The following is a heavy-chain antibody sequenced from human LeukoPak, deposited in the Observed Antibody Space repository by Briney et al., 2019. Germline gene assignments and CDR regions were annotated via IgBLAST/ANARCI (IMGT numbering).Heavy chain of an antibody. CDR3: ARHEYSGSYYGLSWFDP. CDR1: GGSISSYY. Sequence: SETLSLTCTVSGGSISSYYWSWIRQPPRKGLEWIGYIYYSGSTNYNPSLKSRVTISVDTPKNQLSLKLSSLTAADTAVYYCARHEYSGSYYGLSWFDPWGQGTLVTVSS. D-gene: IGHD1-26*01. J-gene: IGHJ5*02. V-gene: IGHV4-59*08. CDR2: IYYSGST.